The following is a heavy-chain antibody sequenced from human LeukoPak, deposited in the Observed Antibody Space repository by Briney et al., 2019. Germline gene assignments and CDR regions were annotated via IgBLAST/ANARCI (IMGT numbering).Heavy chain of an antibody. J-gene: IGHJ4*02. CDR2: ISGSGGST. CDR1: GFTFSSYA. Sequence: GGSLRLSCAASGFTFSSYAMSWVRQAPGKGLEWVSAISGSGGSTYYADSVKGRLTISRDNSKNTLYLQMNSLRAEDTAVYYCAKSSLSYSSSYQTPFDYWGQGTLVTVSS. V-gene: IGHV3-23*01. D-gene: IGHD6-6*01. CDR3: AKSSLSYSSSYQTPFDY.